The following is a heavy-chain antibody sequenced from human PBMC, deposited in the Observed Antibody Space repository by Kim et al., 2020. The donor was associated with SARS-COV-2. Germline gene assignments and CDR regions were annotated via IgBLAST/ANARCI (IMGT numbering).Heavy chain of an antibody. CDR3: ARAREKSFDY. J-gene: IGHJ4*02. Sequence: KYPDPGKGRFTITRDNSKTTVDLQMNSLRVEDTAVYYCARAREKSFDYWGQGTLVTVSS. V-gene: IGHV3-33*01.